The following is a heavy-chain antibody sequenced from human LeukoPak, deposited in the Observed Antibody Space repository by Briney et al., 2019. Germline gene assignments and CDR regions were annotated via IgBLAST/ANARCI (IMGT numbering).Heavy chain of an antibody. CDR3: ARVSSDDSMVDY. Sequence: ASVKVSCKASGYTFTGYYMHWVRQAPGQGLEWMGWINPNSGGTNYAQKFQGRVTMTRDTSISTAYMELRSLRSDDTAVYYCARVSSDDSMVDYWGQGTLVTVSS. CDR2: INPNSGGT. J-gene: IGHJ4*02. V-gene: IGHV1-2*02. CDR1: GYTFTGYY. D-gene: IGHD2/OR15-2a*01.